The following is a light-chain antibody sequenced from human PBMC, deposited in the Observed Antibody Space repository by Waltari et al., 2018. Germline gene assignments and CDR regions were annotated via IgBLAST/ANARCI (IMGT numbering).Light chain of an antibody. CDR1: SSDAGHYNL. CDR2: EVT. CDR3: CSYAGLGIYV. V-gene: IGLV2-23*02. J-gene: IGLJ1*01. Sequence: QSGLTQPASVSGSPGQSTTISCTGTSSDAGHYNLISWYQQYPGKAPKLMVYEVTRRSSGVSDRFSGSKSGNTASLTIYGLQSEDEADYYCCSYAGLGIYVFGTGTKVTVL.